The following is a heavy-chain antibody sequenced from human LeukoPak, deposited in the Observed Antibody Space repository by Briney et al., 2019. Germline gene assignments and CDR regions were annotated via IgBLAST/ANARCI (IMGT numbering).Heavy chain of an antibody. V-gene: IGHV3-74*01. CDR1: GFTFTTYW. D-gene: IGHD3-10*01. Sequence: GGSLRLSCAASGFTFTTYWMHWVRQAPGKGLVWVARINIDGTTTYYADYVKGRFTISRDNAKNTVSLEMSSLRDDDTALYHCVRAGASGTYGQFDAWGQGALVTVSS. CDR3: VRAGASGTYGQFDA. J-gene: IGHJ5*02. CDR2: INIDGTTT.